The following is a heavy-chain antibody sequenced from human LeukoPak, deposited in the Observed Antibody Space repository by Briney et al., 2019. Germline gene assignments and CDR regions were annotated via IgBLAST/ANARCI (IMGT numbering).Heavy chain of an antibody. CDR2: ISWNSGSI. D-gene: IGHD5-18*01. J-gene: IGHJ4*02. V-gene: IGHV3-9*01. CDR3: AKDGGGYSYGYFDY. CDR1: GFTFDDYA. Sequence: PGGSLRLSCAASGFTFDDYAMHWVRQAPGKGLEWVSGISWNSGSIGYADSVKGRFTISRDNAKNSLYLQMNSLRAEDTALYYYAKDGGGYSYGYFDYWGQGTLVTVSS.